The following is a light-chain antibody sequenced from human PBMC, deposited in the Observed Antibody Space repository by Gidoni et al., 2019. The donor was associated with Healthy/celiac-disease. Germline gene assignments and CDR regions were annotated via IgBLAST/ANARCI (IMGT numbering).Light chain of an antibody. CDR1: QSISSY. CDR3: QQSYSTPF. CDR2: AAS. Sequence: DIQMTQSPSSLSASVGDRVNITCRASQSISSYLNWYQQKPGKAPKLLIYAASSLQSGVPSRFSGSGSGTEFTLTISSLQPEDFATYYCQQSYSTPFFGQGTRLEIK. J-gene: IGKJ5*01. V-gene: IGKV1-39*01.